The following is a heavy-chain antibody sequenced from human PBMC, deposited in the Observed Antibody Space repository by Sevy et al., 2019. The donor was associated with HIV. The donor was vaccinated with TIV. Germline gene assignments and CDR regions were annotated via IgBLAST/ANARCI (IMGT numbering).Heavy chain of an antibody. D-gene: IGHD7-27*01. J-gene: IGHJ4*02. CDR1: GFSFNTYA. CDR3: AKTLGAIASPFDY. CDR2: ISNSGDRT. Sequence: GGSLRLSCAASGFSFNTYAMTWVRQAPGKGLEWVSVISNSGDRTYYADSVKGRFTISRDNSKNTRYLQMISLRAEDTAVYYCAKTLGAIASPFDYRGQRTLVTVSS. V-gene: IGHV3-23*01.